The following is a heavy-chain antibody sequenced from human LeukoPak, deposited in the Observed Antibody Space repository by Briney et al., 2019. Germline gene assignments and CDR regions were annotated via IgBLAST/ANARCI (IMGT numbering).Heavy chain of an antibody. CDR3: TTYGGNTAEYFQH. J-gene: IGHJ1*01. D-gene: IGHD4-23*01. CDR1: GYTFTSYD. CDR2: IQPVVGTS. Sequence: ASVKVSCKASGYTFTSYDINWVRQAPGQGLEWMGGIQPVVGTSIHAQNFQGRVTITTDESTSTTYMELSSLRSEDTAMYYCTTYGGNTAEYFQHWGQGTLVTVSS. V-gene: IGHV1-69*05.